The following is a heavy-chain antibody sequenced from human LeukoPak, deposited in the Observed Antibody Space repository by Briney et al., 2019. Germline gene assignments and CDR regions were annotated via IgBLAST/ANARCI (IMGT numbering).Heavy chain of an antibody. CDR1: GFTFSSYA. Sequence: PGGSLRLSCAASGFTFSSYAMSWVRQAPGKGLEWVSAISGSGGSTYYADSVKGRFTISRDNSKNTLYLQMNSLRAEDTAVYYCAKGPNTYYYDSSGYSSYIDWGQGTLVTVSS. CDR2: ISGSGGST. D-gene: IGHD3-22*01. CDR3: AKGPNTYYYDSSGYSSYID. V-gene: IGHV3-23*01. J-gene: IGHJ4*02.